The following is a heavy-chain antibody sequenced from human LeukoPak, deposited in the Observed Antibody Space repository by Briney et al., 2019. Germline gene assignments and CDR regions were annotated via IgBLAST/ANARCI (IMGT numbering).Heavy chain of an antibody. J-gene: IGHJ6*03. CDR2: ISSSGSTI. CDR3: ARSRAYYYYMDV. CDR1: GFTFSSYE. Sequence: GGSLRLSCAASGFTFSSYEMNWVRQAPGKGLEWVSYISSSGSTIYYADSVKGRFTISRDNPKNSLYLQMNSLRAEDTAVYYCARSRAYYYYMDVWGKGTTVTISS. V-gene: IGHV3-48*03.